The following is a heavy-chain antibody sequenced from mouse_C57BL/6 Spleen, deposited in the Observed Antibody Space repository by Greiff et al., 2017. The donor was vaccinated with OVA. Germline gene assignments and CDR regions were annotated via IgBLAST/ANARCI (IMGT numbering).Heavy chain of an antibody. J-gene: IGHJ1*03. V-gene: IGHV5-9-1*02. CDR2: ISSGGDYI. D-gene: IGHD1-3*01. CDR3: TRGGSSWYFDV. Sequence: EVKVVESGAGLVKPGGSLKLSCAASGFTFSSYAMSWVRQTPEKRLEWVAYISSGGDYIYYADTVKGRFTISRDNARNTLYLQMSSLKSEDTAMYYCTRGGSSWYFDVWGTGTTVTVSS. CDR1: GFTFSSYA.